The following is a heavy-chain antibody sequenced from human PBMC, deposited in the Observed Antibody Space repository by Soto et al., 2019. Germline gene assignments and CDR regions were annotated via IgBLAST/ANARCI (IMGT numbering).Heavy chain of an antibody. Sequence: QVTLKESGPVLVQPTETLTLTCTVSGFSLSNPRMGVSWIRQPPGKPLEWLAHFFSDAERSYSASMQSRLTMSTDTSGSQVVLTMTNVDPVDTATYFCARMDGDYNYNAMDVWGQGTTVTVSS. CDR3: ARMDGDYNYNAMDV. D-gene: IGHD4-17*01. J-gene: IGHJ6*02. V-gene: IGHV2-26*01. CDR1: GFSLSNPRMG. CDR2: FFSDAER.